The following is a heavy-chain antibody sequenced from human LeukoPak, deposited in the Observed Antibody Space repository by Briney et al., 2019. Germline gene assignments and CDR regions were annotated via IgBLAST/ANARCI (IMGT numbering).Heavy chain of an antibody. J-gene: IGHJ4*02. CDR2: ISAYNGNT. CDR1: GYTFTGYY. Sequence: ASVKVSCKASGYTFTGYYMHWVRQAPGQGLEWMGWISAYNGNTNYAQKLQGRVTMTTDTSTSTAYMELRSLRSDDTAVYYCARDGGVDILWFGELLPFDYWGQGTLVTVSS. D-gene: IGHD3-10*01. CDR3: ARDGGVDILWFGELLPFDY. V-gene: IGHV1-18*04.